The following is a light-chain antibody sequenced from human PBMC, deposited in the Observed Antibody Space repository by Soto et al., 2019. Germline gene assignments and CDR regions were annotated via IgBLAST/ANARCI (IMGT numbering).Light chain of an antibody. CDR3: QQYNHWPRMLS. V-gene: IGKV3-15*01. CDR1: QSLSSN. CDR2: ATS. J-gene: IGKJ4*01. Sequence: EIVLTQSPATLYVSPGETATLSCRASQSLSSNVAWYQQRPRQAPRLLIYATSSRASDVPARFSGTGSGTEFTLTIASLQSEDFAVCYCQQYNHWPRMLSFGGGTKVELK.